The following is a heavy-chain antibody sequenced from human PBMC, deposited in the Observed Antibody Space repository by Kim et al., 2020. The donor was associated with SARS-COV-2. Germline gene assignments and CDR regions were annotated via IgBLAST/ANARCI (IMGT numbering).Heavy chain of an antibody. J-gene: IGHJ1*01. Sequence: QKFQGRVTSTADESTSTAYMELSSLRSEDTALYYCARGYDSSGYHEYFQHWGQGTLVTVSS. V-gene: IGHV1-69*01. D-gene: IGHD3-22*01. CDR3: ARGYDSSGYHEYFQH.